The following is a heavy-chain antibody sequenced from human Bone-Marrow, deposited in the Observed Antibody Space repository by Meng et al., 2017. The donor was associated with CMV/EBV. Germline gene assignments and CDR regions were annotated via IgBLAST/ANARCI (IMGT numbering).Heavy chain of an antibody. D-gene: IGHD5-18*01. Sequence: SETLSLTCTVSGGSISSSSYYWGWIRQPPGKGLEWIGSIYYSGSTYYNPSLKSRVTISVDTSKNQFSLKLSSVTAADTAVYYCASVGPIQLWSPDYYYYYGMDVWGQGTTVTVSS. J-gene: IGHJ6*02. V-gene: IGHV4-39*07. CDR2: IYYSGST. CDR1: GGSISSSSYY. CDR3: ASVGPIQLWSPDYYYYYGMDV.